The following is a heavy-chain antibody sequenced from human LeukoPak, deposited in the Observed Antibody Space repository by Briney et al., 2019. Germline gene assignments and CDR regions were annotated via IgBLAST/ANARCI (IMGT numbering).Heavy chain of an antibody. CDR1: EFTFSDYY. Sequence: TGGSLRLSCEASEFTFSDYYMTWVRQAPGKGLEWVANIKNDGTVKNYVDSVKGRFTISRDNAKNSLYLQMNSLRAEDTGVYYCAKDSYSKGDYWGQGVLVTVSS. CDR3: AKDSYSKGDY. J-gene: IGHJ4*02. CDR2: IKNDGTVK. V-gene: IGHV3-7*01. D-gene: IGHD5-18*01.